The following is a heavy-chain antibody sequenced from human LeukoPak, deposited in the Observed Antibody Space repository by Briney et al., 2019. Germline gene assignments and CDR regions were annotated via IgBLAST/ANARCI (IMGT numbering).Heavy chain of an antibody. Sequence: PGRSLRLSCTASGFTFDEYAMHWVRQVPGKGPEWVSSISWNSGTIDYADSVKGRFTISRDNAKRSVYLQMNFLRDEDTALYYCAKSARLVITVRSPMDVWGQGTTVIVSS. V-gene: IGHV3-9*01. CDR2: ISWNSGTI. D-gene: IGHD3-22*01. CDR3: AKSARLVITVRSPMDV. J-gene: IGHJ6*02. CDR1: GFTFDEYA.